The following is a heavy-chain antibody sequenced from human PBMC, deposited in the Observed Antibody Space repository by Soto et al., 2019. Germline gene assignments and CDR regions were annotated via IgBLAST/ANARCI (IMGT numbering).Heavy chain of an antibody. D-gene: IGHD1-26*01. Sequence: PSQTLSLTCAISGDSVSSDRAAWNWIRQSPSRGLEWLGRTYYRSKWYNDYAVSVKSRITINPDTSKNQFSLQLKSVTPEDTALYYCARVEGTYSGSYHFDSWGQGTLVTVSS. CDR3: ARVEGTYSGSYHFDS. CDR1: GDSVSSDRAA. J-gene: IGHJ4*02. V-gene: IGHV6-1*01. CDR2: TYYRSKWYN.